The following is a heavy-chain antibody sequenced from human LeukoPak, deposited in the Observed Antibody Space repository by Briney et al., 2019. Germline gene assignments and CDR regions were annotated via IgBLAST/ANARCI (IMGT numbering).Heavy chain of an antibody. J-gene: IGHJ6*03. CDR1: GFTLSSYA. V-gene: IGHV3-23*01. CDR3: AKAPRFGDHPAEYFCYYMGV. D-gene: IGHD3-16*01. CDR2: IPPIGSSI. Sequence: GGSLSLSCAASGFTLSSYAMSWVRQAAGKGLEWVSSIPPIGSSIFYSDSVEGRFTFSRDNSKNTLDLQMSSLRVDDTAVYYCAKAPRFGDHPAEYFCYYMGVWGKGSTVSVSS.